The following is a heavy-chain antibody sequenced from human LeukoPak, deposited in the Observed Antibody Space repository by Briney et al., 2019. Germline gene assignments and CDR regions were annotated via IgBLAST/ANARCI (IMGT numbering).Heavy chain of an antibody. J-gene: IGHJ3*01. D-gene: IGHD1-26*01. CDR1: GGSISNYY. CDR2: IHSGGST. V-gene: IGHV4-4*07. Sequence: SETLSLTCTVSGGSISNYYWSWIRQSAGKGLEWIGRIHSGGSTNFNPSLRSRVTMSADTSKHQFSLWLTSVTAADTALYYCARGIATITQDSFDVWGLGTMVTVSS. CDR3: ARGIATITQDSFDV.